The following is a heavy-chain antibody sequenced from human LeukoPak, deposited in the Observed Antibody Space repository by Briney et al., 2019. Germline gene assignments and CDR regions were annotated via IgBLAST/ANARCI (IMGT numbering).Heavy chain of an antibody. Sequence: PSETLSLTCAVSGYSISSGYYWGWIRQPPGKGLEWIGSIYHSGSTYYNPSLKSRVTISVDTSKNQFSLKLSSVTAADTAVYYCARVSVIAAAGPFDYWGQGTLVTVSS. CDR3: ARVSVIAAAGPFDY. V-gene: IGHV4-38-2*01. J-gene: IGHJ4*02. D-gene: IGHD6-13*01. CDR1: GYSISSGYY. CDR2: IYHSGST.